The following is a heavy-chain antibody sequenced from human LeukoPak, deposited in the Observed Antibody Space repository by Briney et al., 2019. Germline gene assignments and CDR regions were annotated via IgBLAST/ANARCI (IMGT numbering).Heavy chain of an antibody. J-gene: IGHJ4*02. CDR3: ARHRTASDY. D-gene: IGHD3-16*02. Sequence: KAGGSLRLSCAASGFTSSTYSMTWVRQAPGKGLEWVSSITSSSSYIYYADSVKGRFTISRDNAKSSLYLQMNSLRAEDTALYYCARHRTASDYWGQGTLVTVSS. CDR2: ITSSSSYI. CDR1: GFTSSTYS. V-gene: IGHV3-21*01.